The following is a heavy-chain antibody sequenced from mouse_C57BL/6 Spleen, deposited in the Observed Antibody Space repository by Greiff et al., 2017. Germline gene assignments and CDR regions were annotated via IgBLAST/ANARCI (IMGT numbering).Heavy chain of an antibody. V-gene: IGHV5-9*01. J-gene: IGHJ3*01. CDR2: ISGGGGNT. CDR3: ASQTGTLAWFAY. Sequence: EVKLVESGGGLVKPGGSLKLSCAASGFTFSSYTMSWVRQTPEKRLEWVATISGGGGNTYYPDSVKGRVTISRDNAKNTLYLQMSSLRSEDTALYYCASQTGTLAWFAYWGQGTLVTVSA. CDR1: GFTFSSYT. D-gene: IGHD4-1*01.